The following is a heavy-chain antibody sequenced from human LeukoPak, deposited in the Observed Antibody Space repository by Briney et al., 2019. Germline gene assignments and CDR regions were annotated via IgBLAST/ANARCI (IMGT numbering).Heavy chain of an antibody. CDR1: GFTFSNYN. Sequence: PGGSLRLSYAASGFTFSNYNMNWVRQAPGKGLEWVSSISYNSSYIYYADSVKGRFTISRDNAKNSLYLQMNSLRAEDTAVYYCARIAVTYTFDYWGQGTLVTVSS. CDR2: ISYNSSYI. D-gene: IGHD4-17*01. V-gene: IGHV3-21*01. CDR3: ARIAVTYTFDY. J-gene: IGHJ4*02.